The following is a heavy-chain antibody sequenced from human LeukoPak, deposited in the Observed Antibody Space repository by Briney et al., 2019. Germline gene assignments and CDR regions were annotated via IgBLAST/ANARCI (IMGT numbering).Heavy chain of an antibody. CDR1: GITLSNYG. D-gene: IGHD3-22*01. CDR3: AKRGVVIRVILVGFHKEAYYFES. J-gene: IGHJ4*02. Sequence: GGSLRLSCAVSGITLSNYGMSRVRQAPGKGLEWVAGISDSGGRTNYADSVKGRFTISRDNPKNTLYLQMNSLRAEDTAVYFCAKRGVVIRVILVGFHKEAYYFESWGQGALVTVSS. V-gene: IGHV3-23*01. CDR2: ISDSGGRT.